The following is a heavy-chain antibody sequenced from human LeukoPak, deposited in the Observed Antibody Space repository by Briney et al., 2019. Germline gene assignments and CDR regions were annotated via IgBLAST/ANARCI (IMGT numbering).Heavy chain of an antibody. CDR2: ISGSGGIT. Sequence: GGSLRLSCAASGFTFSSCAMNWVRQAPGKGLEWVSGISGSGGITHYADSVRGRFTISRDNSKNTLYLQMNSLRAEDTAVYYCAKNPTDFDSSGQTYFDYWGQGSLVTVSS. D-gene: IGHD3-22*01. CDR1: GFTFSSCA. CDR3: AKNPTDFDSSGQTYFDY. J-gene: IGHJ4*02. V-gene: IGHV3-23*01.